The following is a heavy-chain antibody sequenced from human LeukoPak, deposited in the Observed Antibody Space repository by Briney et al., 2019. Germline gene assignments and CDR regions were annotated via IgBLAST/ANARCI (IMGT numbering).Heavy chain of an antibody. D-gene: IGHD2-15*01. CDR1: GFNMSDYW. CDR3: ARDIDWLDC. CDR2: IKQDGSEI. Sequence: GGSLRLSCIASGFNMSDYWMSWVRQAPGKGLEWVANIKQDGSEIYSGDSLKGRFTISRDSAKNSLYLQMNSLRGEDTAVYYCARDIDWLDCWGQGTLVTVSS. J-gene: IGHJ5*01. V-gene: IGHV3-7*01.